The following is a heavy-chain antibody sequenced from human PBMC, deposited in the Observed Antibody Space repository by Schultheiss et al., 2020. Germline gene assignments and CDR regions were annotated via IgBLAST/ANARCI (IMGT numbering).Heavy chain of an antibody. Sequence: GGSLRLSCSASGFTFSSYAMHWVRQAPGKGLEYVSAISSNGGSTNYADSVKGRFTISRDNSKNTLYLQMNSLRAEDTAVYYCARWTVAYYYGMDVWGQGTTVTVSS. J-gene: IGHJ6*02. CDR3: ARWTVAYYYGMDV. V-gene: IGHV3-64*04. CDR1: GFTFSSYA. CDR2: ISSNGGST. D-gene: IGHD4-23*01.